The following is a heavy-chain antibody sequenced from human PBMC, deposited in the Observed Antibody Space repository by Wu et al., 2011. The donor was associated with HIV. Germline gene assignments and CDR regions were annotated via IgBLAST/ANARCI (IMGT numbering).Heavy chain of an antibody. CDR2: IIPIFGTA. Sequence: QVQLVQSGAEVKKPGSSVKVSCKASGGTFSSYAISWVRQAPGQGLEWMGGIIPIFGTANYAQKFQGRVTVTTDESTSTAYMELSSLRSEDTAVYYCARAPWGREPIDYYYYGMDVWANGTTVTGLL. D-gene: IGHD3-16*01. V-gene: IGHV1-69*05. CDR3: ARAPWGREPIDYYYYGMDV. J-gene: IGHJ6*04. CDR1: GGTFSSYA.